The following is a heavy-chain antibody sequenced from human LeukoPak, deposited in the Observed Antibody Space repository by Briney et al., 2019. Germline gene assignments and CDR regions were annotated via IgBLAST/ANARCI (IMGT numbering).Heavy chain of an antibody. J-gene: IGHJ4*02. CDR1: GFTFSSYW. D-gene: IGHD7-27*01. V-gene: IGHV3-7*01. CDR2: IKTEGSLI. CDR3: ARDLNWETY. Sequence: GGSLRLSCVASGFTFSSYWMTWVRQAPGKGLEWVANIKTEGSLIYYVDSVKGRFTISRDNAKNSLYLQMNSLRVEDTAVYYCARDLNWETYRGQGTLVTVSS.